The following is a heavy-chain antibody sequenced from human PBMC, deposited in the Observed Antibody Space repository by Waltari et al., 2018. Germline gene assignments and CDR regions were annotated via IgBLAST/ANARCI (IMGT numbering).Heavy chain of an antibody. CDR1: EGTLSSYA. J-gene: IGHJ4*02. V-gene: IGHV1-69*13. CDR3: AKNSFYSSGWYWDY. Sequence: QVQLVQSGAEVKKPGSSVKVSCRASEGTLSSYAISWVRQAPGQGLEWMGGIIPIFGTANYAQKFQGRVTITADESTSTAYMELSSLRSEDTAVYYCAKNSFYSSGWYWDYWGQGTLVTVSS. D-gene: IGHD6-19*01. CDR2: IIPIFGTA.